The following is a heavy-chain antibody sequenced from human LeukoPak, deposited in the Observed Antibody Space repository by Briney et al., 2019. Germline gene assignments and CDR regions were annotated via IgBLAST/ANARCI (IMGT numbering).Heavy chain of an antibody. D-gene: IGHD3-10*01. V-gene: IGHV3-7*03. CDR3: ARGTYFYASGSPETGY. J-gene: IGHJ4*02. CDR2: INQDGTDK. Sequence: GGSLRLSCGASGFTFSGYWMNWVRQAPGKGLEWVANINQDGTDKYYVDSVKGRFTTSRDNAKNSLHLQMNSLRAEDTALYYCARGTYFYASGSPETGYWGQGTLITVSS. CDR1: GFTFSGYW.